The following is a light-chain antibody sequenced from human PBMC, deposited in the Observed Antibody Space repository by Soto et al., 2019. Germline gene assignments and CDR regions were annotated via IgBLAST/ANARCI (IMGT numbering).Light chain of an antibody. J-gene: IGLJ1*01. CDR2: GNS. CDR3: QSYDSSLIIYV. Sequence: QSVLTQPPSVSGATGQRVTISCTGSSSNIGAGYDVHWYQQLPGTAPKLLIYGNSNRPSGVPDRFSGSKSGTSASLAITGLQAEDEAYYYCQSYDSSLIIYVFGTGTKLTVL. V-gene: IGLV1-40*01. CDR1: SSNIGAGYD.